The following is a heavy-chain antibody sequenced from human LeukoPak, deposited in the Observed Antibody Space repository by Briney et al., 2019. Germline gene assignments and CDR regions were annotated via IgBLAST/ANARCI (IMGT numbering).Heavy chain of an antibody. CDR2: ISGSGGST. CDR3: AKGDQRGYSYPPFDY. D-gene: IGHD5-18*01. CDR1: GFTFSSYA. V-gene: IGHV3-23*01. Sequence: GGSLRLSGAASGFTFSSYAMSWVRQAPGKGLEWVSAISGSGGSTYYADSVKGRFTISRDNSKNTLYLQMNSLRAEDTAVYYCAKGDQRGYSYPPFDYWGQGTLVTVSS. J-gene: IGHJ4*02.